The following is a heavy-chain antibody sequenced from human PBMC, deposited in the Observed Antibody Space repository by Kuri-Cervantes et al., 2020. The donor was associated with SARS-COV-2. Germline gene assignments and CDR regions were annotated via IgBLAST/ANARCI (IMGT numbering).Heavy chain of an antibody. CDR3: ARGPGLYSRKAYGMDV. V-gene: IGHV4-39*07. Sequence: SETLSLTCTVSGGSISSSSYYWGWIRQPPGKGLEWIGEINHSGSTNYNPSLKSRVTISVDTSKNQFSLKLGSVTAADTAVYYCARGPGLYSRKAYGMDVWGQGTTVTVSS. J-gene: IGHJ6*02. CDR1: GGSISSSSYY. CDR2: INHSGST. D-gene: IGHD3-16*02.